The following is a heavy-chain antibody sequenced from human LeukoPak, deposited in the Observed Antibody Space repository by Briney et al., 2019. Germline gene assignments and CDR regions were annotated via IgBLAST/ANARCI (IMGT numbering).Heavy chain of an antibody. J-gene: IGHJ4*02. CDR2: INPSGGST. Sequence: ASVKVSCKASGYTFTRYYMYWVRQAPGQGLEWMGIINPSGGSTTHAQKFQGRVIMTGDTSTSTFYMELVRLRSEDTAVYYCARVHDYGDLRYLDYWGQGTLVTVSS. CDR1: GYTFTRYY. CDR3: ARVHDYGDLRYLDY. D-gene: IGHD4-17*01. V-gene: IGHV1-46*01.